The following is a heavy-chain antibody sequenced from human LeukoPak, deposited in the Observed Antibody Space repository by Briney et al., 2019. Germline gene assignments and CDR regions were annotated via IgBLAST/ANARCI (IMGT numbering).Heavy chain of an antibody. Sequence: GGSLRLSCAASGFIFSDYYMGWVRQAPGKGLEWVARSRNKANSYSTVYAASVQGRFTISRDESKNSLYLQMNSLITEDTAVYFCARGFHSFDIWGQGTMVTVSS. V-gene: IGHV3-72*01. CDR3: ARGFHSFDI. CDR1: GFIFSDYY. J-gene: IGHJ3*02. CDR2: SRNKANSYST.